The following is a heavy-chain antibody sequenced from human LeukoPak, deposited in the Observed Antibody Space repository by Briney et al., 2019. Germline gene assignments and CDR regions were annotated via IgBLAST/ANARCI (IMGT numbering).Heavy chain of an antibody. V-gene: IGHV4-38-2*02. CDR2: IYQSGST. J-gene: IGHJ4*02. CDR3: ARETTADYGYDY. D-gene: IGHD4-17*01. Sequence: PSETLSLTCSVSGYSISSGYYWGWIRQPPGKGLEWIGSIYQSGSTYYNPSLKSRVTMSVDTSKNQLSLKLSSVTAADTAVYYCARETTADYGYDYWGQGTLVTVSS. CDR1: GYSISSGYY.